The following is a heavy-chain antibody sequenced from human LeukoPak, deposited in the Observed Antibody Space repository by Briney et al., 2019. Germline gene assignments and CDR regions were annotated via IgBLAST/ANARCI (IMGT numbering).Heavy chain of an antibody. Sequence: GGSLRLSCEVSGFAFSSYVMSWVRQAPGNGLEWVSAIDSNGVTTNYADSVKGRFTISRDNSKNTLYLQSSSLRVEDTAVYYCAKGDDFLADYRYRFDYWGQGTLVTVSS. CDR3: AKGDDFLADYRYRFDY. CDR2: IDSNGVTT. D-gene: IGHD3-9*01. CDR1: GFAFSSYV. J-gene: IGHJ4*02. V-gene: IGHV3-23*01.